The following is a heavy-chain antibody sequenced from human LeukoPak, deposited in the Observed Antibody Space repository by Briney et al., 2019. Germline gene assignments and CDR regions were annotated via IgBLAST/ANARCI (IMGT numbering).Heavy chain of an antibody. D-gene: IGHD5-12*01. Sequence: GGSLRLSCVASGFSLTKYWMTWVRQAPGKGLEWVARLHPDGSERNYVGSVEGRFTVFGDNAKSPLFLQMHSLRVEDTAVYYCARGGYSFDYLGQGTLVTVPS. J-gene: IGHJ4*02. CDR2: LHPDGSER. CDR1: GFSLTKYW. V-gene: IGHV3-7*01. CDR3: ARGGYSFDY.